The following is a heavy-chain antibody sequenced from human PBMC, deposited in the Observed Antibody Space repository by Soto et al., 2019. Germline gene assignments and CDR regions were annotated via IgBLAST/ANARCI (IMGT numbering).Heavy chain of an antibody. CDR3: ARDEQRADSSSWYGH. D-gene: IGHD6-13*01. V-gene: IGHV4-34*01. CDR2: INHSGST. CDR1: GGSFSGYY. Sequence: QVQLQQWGAGLLKPSETLSLTCAVYGGSFSGYYWSWIRQPPGKGLEWIGEINHSGSTNYNPSLKSRVTISVDTSKNQFSLKLSSVTAADTAVYYCARDEQRADSSSWYGHWGQGTLVTVSS. J-gene: IGHJ4*02.